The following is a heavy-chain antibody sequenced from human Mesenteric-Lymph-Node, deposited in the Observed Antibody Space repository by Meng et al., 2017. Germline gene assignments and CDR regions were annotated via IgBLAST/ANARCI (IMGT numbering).Heavy chain of an antibody. J-gene: IGHJ1*01. V-gene: IGHV5-51*01. CDR3: ARQYSGSYHSAFQH. Sequence: KVSCKGSGYSFSSSWIGWVRQMPGKGLEYMGVIYPGDSNTRYSPSFQGQVTISADKSISTAYLQWSTLKASDTATYYCARQYSGSYHSAFQHWGQGTLVTVSS. D-gene: IGHD1-26*01. CDR1: GYSFSSSW. CDR2: IYPGDSNT.